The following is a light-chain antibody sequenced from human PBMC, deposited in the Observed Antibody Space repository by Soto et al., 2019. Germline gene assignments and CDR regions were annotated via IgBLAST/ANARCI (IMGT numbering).Light chain of an antibody. CDR1: HNIVNY. CDR2: RAS. V-gene: IGKV1-39*01. J-gene: IGKJ1*01. CDR3: QQTYSIPWT. Sequence: DIQMTQSPSSLSGAVGDRVTISCRASHNIVNYLHWYQRKPGTAPRLLISRASTVRSGVPPRFSGSGSGRDFTLTISSLRPEDIGTDFFQQTYSIPWTFGPGTRVEI.